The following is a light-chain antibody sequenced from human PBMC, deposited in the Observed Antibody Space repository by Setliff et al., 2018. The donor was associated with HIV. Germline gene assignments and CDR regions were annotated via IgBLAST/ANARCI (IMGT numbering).Light chain of an antibody. CDR1: SSDVGAYKY. V-gene: IGLV2-11*01. CDR2: DVD. CDR3: CSYAGTSSFYV. J-gene: IGLJ1*01. Sequence: QSALTQPRSVSRSPGQSVTISCTGTSSDVGAYKYVSWYQQLPGKAPKLIIYDVDKRPSGVPYRVSGSKTDNTASLTISGLQGEDEADYYCCSYAGTSSFYVFGTGTKVTVL.